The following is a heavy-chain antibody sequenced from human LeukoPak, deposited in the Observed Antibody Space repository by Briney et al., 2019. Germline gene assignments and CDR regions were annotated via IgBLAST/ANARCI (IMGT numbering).Heavy chain of an antibody. CDR2: ISSSSNYI. V-gene: IGHV3-21*01. J-gene: IGHJ4*02. D-gene: IGHD3-3*01. CDR1: GFTFSDHY. Sequence: GGSLRLSCAASGFTFSDHYMDWVRQAPGKGLEWVSTISSSSNYIYYADSVKGRFTISRDNAKNSLYLQMNSLRAEDTAVYYCARDLTDDFWSGYHLDYWGQGNLVTVSS. CDR3: ARDLTDDFWSGYHLDY.